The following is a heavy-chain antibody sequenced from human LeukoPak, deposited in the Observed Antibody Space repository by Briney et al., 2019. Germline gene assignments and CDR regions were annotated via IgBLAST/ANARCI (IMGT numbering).Heavy chain of an antibody. D-gene: IGHD1-26*01. Sequence: PGGSLRLSCAASGFTFSSYAMSWVRQAPGKGLEWVSAISGSGGSTYYADSVKGRFTISRDNSKNTLYLQMNSLRAEDTAVYYCAKDYRIVGTLDYFGYWGQGTLVTVSS. J-gene: IGHJ4*02. V-gene: IGHV3-23*01. CDR1: GFTFSSYA. CDR3: AKDYRIVGTLDYFGY. CDR2: ISGSGGST.